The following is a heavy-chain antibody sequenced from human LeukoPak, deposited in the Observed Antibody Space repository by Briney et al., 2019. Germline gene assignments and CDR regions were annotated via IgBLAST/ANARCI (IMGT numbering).Heavy chain of an antibody. J-gene: IGHJ4*02. CDR3: ASDRSSWNPGAPH. CDR2: LYYSGST. V-gene: IGHV4-39*01. CDR1: GDSISSSNYY. D-gene: IGHD6-13*01. Sequence: PSETLSLTCSVSGDSISSSNYYWGWIRQPPGKGLEWIGNLYYSGSTYYNPSLKSRVTISVDTSKNQFSLKLSSVTAADTAVYYCASDRSSWNPGAPHWGQGTLVTVSS.